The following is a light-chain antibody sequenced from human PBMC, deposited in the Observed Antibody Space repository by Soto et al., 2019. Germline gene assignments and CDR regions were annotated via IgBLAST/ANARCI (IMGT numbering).Light chain of an antibody. Sequence: DIQMTQSPSTLSASVGDGVTITCRASQSISSWLAWYQQKPGKAPKILIYDASSLESGVPSRFSGSGAGTEFTLTISSLQPDDFATYYCQQYNSYSPLFGQGTKVDIK. CDR2: DAS. CDR1: QSISSW. CDR3: QQYNSYSPL. J-gene: IGKJ1*01. V-gene: IGKV1-5*01.